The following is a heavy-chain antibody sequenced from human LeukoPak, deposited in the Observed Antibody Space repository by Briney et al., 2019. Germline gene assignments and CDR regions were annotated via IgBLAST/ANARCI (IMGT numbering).Heavy chain of an antibody. D-gene: IGHD4-17*01. CDR3: ARHMTTANNWFDP. J-gene: IGHJ5*02. V-gene: IGHV1-2*02. CDR2: INPNSGGT. Sequence: VASVKVSCKASGYTFTGYYMHWVRQASGQGLEWMGWINPNSGGTNYEQKFQGRVIMTRDTSISTAYMELSRLRFDDTAVYYCARHMTTANNWFDPWGQGTLVTVSS. CDR1: GYTFTGYY.